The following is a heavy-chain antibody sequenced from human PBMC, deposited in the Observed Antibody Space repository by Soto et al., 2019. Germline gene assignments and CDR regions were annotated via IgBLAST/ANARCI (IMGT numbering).Heavy chain of an antibody. J-gene: IGHJ6*04. CDR1: GGSISSGGYY. V-gene: IGHV4-31*03. CDR3: SIASLYCCSTSCSIMDV. CDR2: IYYSGST. Sequence: SETLSLTCTVSGGSISSGGYYWSWIRQHPGKGLEWIGYIYYSGSTYYNPSLKSRVTISVDTSKNKFSLKLSSVTAADTAVYFFSIASLYCCSTSCSIMDVWGKGTSVTVSS. D-gene: IGHD2-2*01.